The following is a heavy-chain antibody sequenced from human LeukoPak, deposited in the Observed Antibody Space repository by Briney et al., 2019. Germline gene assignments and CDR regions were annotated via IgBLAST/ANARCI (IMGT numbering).Heavy chain of an antibody. CDR3: ARLQWANWRDY. Sequence: PGGSLRLSCAASEFSVGSNYMTWVRQAPGKGLEWVSSISSSSSYIYYADSVKGRFTISRDNAKNSLYLQMNSLRAEDTAVYYCARLQWANWRDYWGQGTLVTVSS. D-gene: IGHD7-27*01. V-gene: IGHV3-21*01. J-gene: IGHJ4*02. CDR2: ISSSSSYI. CDR1: EFSVGSNY.